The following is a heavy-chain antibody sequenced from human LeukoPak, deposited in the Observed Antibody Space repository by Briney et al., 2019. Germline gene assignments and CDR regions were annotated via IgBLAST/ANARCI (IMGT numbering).Heavy chain of an antibody. CDR2: INHSGST. Sequence: PSETLSLTCAVYGGSFSGYYWSWIRQPPGKGLEWIGEINHSGSTNYNPSLKSRVTISVDTSKNQFSLKLSSVTAADTAVYYCARASSYYYDSSGYYYRNYFDYWGQGTLVTVSS. D-gene: IGHD3-22*01. CDR1: GGSFSGYY. CDR3: ARASSYYYDSSGYYYRNYFDY. J-gene: IGHJ4*02. V-gene: IGHV4-34*01.